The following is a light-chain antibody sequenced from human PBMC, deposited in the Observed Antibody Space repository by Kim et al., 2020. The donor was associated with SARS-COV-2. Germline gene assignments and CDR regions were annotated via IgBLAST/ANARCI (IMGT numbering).Light chain of an antibody. CDR2: DVS. Sequence: SITISCTGTSSDVGGYTYVSWYQQHPSKAPKLMIYDVSNRPSGVSNRFSGSKSGNTASLTISGLQAEDEADYYCSSYTSSSTLDWVFGGGTKLTVL. J-gene: IGLJ3*02. V-gene: IGLV2-14*03. CDR1: SSDVGGYTY. CDR3: SSYTSSSTLDWV.